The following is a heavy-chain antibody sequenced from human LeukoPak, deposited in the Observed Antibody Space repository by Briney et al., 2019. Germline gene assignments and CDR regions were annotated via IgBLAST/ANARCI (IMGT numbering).Heavy chain of an antibody. V-gene: IGHV4-34*01. CDR1: GGSFSGYY. D-gene: IGHD3-22*01. J-gene: IGHJ4*02. CDR2: INHSGST. CDR3: ARTTYYYDSSGYYYFDY. Sequence: PSETLSLTCAVYGGSFSGYYWSWIRQPPGKGLEWIGEINHSGSTNYNPSLKSRVTISVDTSKNQFSLKLSSVTAADTAVYYCARTTYYYDSSGYYYFDYWGQGTLVTVSS.